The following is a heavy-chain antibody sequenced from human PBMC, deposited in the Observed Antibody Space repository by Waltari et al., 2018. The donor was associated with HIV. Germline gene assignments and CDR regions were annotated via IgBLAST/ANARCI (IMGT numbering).Heavy chain of an antibody. CDR2: IWADGSHE. Sequence: QVHLVESGGAGVQLGKSLSLSCEASGSNFSNSAMPWVRQGPGKGLEWLSVIWADGSHESYADFAKGRFTISRDDSDNTLFLYLSGLRADDTAVYYCARDQHSATNYYGLDVWGQGTTVTVS. D-gene: IGHD3-10*01. CDR1: GSNFSNSA. J-gene: IGHJ6*02. V-gene: IGHV3-33*02. CDR3: ARDQHSATNYYGLDV.